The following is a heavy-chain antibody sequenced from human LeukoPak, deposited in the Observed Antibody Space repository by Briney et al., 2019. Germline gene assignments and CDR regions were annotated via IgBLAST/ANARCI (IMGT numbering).Heavy chain of an antibody. V-gene: IGHV4-31*03. CDR2: TYYSGST. CDR3: ARVVGGVVVPAAEAWFDP. Sequence: SETLSLTCTVSGGSISSGGYYWSWIRQHPGKGLEWIGYTYYSGSTYYNPSLKSRVTISVDTSKNQFSLKLSSVTAADTAVYYCARVVGGVVVPAAEAWFDPWGQGTLVTVSS. CDR1: GGSISSGGYY. D-gene: IGHD2-2*01. J-gene: IGHJ5*02.